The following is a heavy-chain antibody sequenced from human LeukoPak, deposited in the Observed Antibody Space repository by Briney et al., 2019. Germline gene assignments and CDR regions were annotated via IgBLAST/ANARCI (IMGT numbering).Heavy chain of an antibody. CDR2: ISYDGSNK. Sequence: PGGSLRLSCAASGFTFSSYAMHWVRQAPGKGLEWVAVISYDGSNKYYADSVKGRFTISRDNFKNTLYLQMNSLTPEDTAVYYCAKDLMRNRWFGESWGQGTLVTVSS. CDR1: GFTFSSYA. V-gene: IGHV3-30*04. CDR3: AKDLMRNRWFGES. J-gene: IGHJ5*02. D-gene: IGHD3-10*01.